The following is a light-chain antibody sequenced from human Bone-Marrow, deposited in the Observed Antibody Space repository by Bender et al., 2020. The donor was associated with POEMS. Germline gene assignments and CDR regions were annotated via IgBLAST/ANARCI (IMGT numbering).Light chain of an antibody. CDR3: QSYDRDLSWV. J-gene: IGLJ3*02. CDR2: NSD. CDR1: ASDRGTTP. Sequence: QSVLTQPPSASATPGQRVTISCSRSASDRGTTPINWYQHLPGTAPKLIIYNSDQRPSGVPDRFSGSRIGASASLAITGLQPEDEAEYYCQSYDRDLSWVFGGGTKLTVL. V-gene: IGLV1-44*01.